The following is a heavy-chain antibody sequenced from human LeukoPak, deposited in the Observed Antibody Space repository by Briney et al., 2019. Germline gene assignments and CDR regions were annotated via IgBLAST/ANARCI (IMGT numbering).Heavy chain of an antibody. CDR1: GYTFTGYY. CDR3: ARGAYSSGWYVPYYYYYYGMDV. Sequence: ASVKVSCKASGYTFTGYYIHWLRQATGQGLEWMGWMNPNSGNTGYAQKFQGRVTMTRNTSISTAYMELSSLRSEDTAVYYCARGAYSSGWYVPYYYYYYGMDVWGQGTTVTVSS. D-gene: IGHD6-19*01. CDR2: MNPNSGNT. V-gene: IGHV1-8*02. J-gene: IGHJ6*02.